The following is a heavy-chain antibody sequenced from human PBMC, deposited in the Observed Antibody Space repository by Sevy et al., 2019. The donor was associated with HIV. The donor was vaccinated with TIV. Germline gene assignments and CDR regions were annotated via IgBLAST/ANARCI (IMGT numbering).Heavy chain of an antibody. V-gene: IGHV3-9*01. D-gene: IGHD1-26*01. CDR2: ISWNSGSI. J-gene: IGHJ6*02. Sequence: GGSLRLSCAASGFTFDDYAMHWVRQAPGKGLEWVSGISWNSGSIGYADSVKGRFTISRDNSKNSLYLQMNSLRAEDTALYYCAKELVGAPPSYYYYYGMDVWGQGTTVTVSS. CDR1: GFTFDDYA. CDR3: AKELVGAPPSYYYYYGMDV.